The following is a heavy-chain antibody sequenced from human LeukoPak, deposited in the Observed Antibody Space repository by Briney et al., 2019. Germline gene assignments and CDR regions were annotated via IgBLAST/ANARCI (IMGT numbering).Heavy chain of an antibody. V-gene: IGHV3-23*01. CDR3: AKGYCTNGVCPPFDY. CDR1: GFTFSSYA. J-gene: IGHJ4*02. CDR2: ISGSGGST. D-gene: IGHD2-8*01. Sequence: GGSLRLSCAASGFTFSSYAMSWVRQAPGKGLEWVSVISGSGGSTYYADSVKGRFTISRDNSKNTLYLQMNGLRAEDTAVYYCAKGYCTNGVCPPFDYWGQGTLVTVSS.